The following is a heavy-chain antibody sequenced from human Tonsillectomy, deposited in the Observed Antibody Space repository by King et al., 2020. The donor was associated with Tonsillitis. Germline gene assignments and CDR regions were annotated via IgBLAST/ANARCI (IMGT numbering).Heavy chain of an antibody. CDR1: GFTFSHYY. J-gene: IGHJ4*02. CDR2: ISHDGSKK. CDR3: AKGKYYDSTFFDD. Sequence: VQLVESGGGVVQPGRSLRLSCAASGFTFSHYYMHWVRQAPGRGLEWVAVISHDGSKKKHADSVKGRFTISRDNSMNTLYLQMDSLRAEDTALYYCAKGKYYDSTFFDDWGQGILVTVSS. D-gene: IGHD3-9*01. V-gene: IGHV3-30*01.